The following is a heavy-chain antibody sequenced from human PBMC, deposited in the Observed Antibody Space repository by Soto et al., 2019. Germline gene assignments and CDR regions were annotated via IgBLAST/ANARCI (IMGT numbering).Heavy chain of an antibody. CDR1: GYTFTSYD. Sequence: QVQLVQSGAEVKKPGASVKVSCKASGYTFTSYDINWVRQATGQGLEWMGWMNPNSGNTGYAQKFQGRVTMTRNTSISTAYMELSSLRSEDTAVYYCARRVYSSSWYYYCYSGMDVWGQGTTVTVSS. CDR2: MNPNSGNT. V-gene: IGHV1-8*01. CDR3: ARRVYSSSWYYYCYSGMDV. J-gene: IGHJ6*02. D-gene: IGHD6-13*01.